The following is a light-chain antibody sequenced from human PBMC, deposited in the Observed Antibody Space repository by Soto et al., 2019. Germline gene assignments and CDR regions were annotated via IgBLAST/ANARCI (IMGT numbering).Light chain of an antibody. V-gene: IGKV3D-15*01. CDR3: QQSYSTPIT. Sequence: IVMTQSPATLSVSPGERATLSCRASQSVSSYLAWYQQKPGQAPRLLIYDASNRATGIPARFSGSGSGTEFTLTISSLQPEDFATYYCQQSYSTPITFGQGTRLEIK. J-gene: IGKJ5*01. CDR1: QSVSSY. CDR2: DAS.